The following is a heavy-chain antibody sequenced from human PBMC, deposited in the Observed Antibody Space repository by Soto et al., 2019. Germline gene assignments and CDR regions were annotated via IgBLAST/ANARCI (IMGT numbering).Heavy chain of an antibody. CDR1: GYTFTSYF. V-gene: IGHV1-46*01. CDR3: ARVFHGAFDI. CDR2: FDPSGVAT. D-gene: IGHD2-21*01. Sequence: QVQLVQSGAEVKKPGASVKVSCKASGYTFTSYFIHWVRQAPGQGLEWMGVFDPSGVATNSAQKFQSRLTMTRDTSTSTVDMAQTSLGSEDTAHYYCARVFHGAFDIWGQGTLVTVSS. J-gene: IGHJ3*02.